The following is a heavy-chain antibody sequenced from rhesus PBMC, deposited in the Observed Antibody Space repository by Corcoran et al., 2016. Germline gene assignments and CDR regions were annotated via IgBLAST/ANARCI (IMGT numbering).Heavy chain of an antibody. CDR3: ARIPGPSAGGGWYFDY. CDR2: IYWDDDK. J-gene: IGHJ4*01. V-gene: IGHV2-174*01. D-gene: IGHD6-31*01. Sequence: QVTLKESGPALVKPTQTLTLTCTFSGFSISTTGMGVGWLRQPPGKDLEWLALIYWDDDKYYSTSLKSRLTISKDTSKNQVVLTMTNMDPVDTATYYCARIPGPSAGGGWYFDYWGQGVLVTVSS. CDR1: GFSISTTGMG.